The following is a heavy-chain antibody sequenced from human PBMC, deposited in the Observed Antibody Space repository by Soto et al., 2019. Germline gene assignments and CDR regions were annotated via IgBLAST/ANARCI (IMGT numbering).Heavy chain of an antibody. J-gene: IGHJ6*03. V-gene: IGHV1-3*01. D-gene: IGHD2-2*02. CDR2: INAGNGNT. CDR1: GYTFTSYA. Sequence: ASVKVSCKASGYTFTSYAMHWVRQAPGQRLEWMGWINAGNGNTKYSQKFQGRVTITRDTSASTAYMELSSLRSEDTAVYYCARDIPKNIYYYYFLDVWGKGPTVTVSS. CDR3: ARDIPKNIYYYYFLDV.